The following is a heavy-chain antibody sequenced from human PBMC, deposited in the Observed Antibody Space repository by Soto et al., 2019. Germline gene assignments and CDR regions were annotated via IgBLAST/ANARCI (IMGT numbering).Heavy chain of an antibody. J-gene: IGHJ4*02. D-gene: IGHD6-6*01. CDR1: GYTFTSYG. V-gene: IGHV1-18*01. CDR3: ARWGEIKDSAARPDY. CDR2: ISAYNGNT. Sequence: ASVKVSCKASGYTFTSYGISWVRQAPGQGLEWMGWISAYNGNTNYAQKLQGRVTMTTDTSTSTAYMELRSLGSDDTAVYYCARWGEIKDSAARPDYWGQGTLVTVSS.